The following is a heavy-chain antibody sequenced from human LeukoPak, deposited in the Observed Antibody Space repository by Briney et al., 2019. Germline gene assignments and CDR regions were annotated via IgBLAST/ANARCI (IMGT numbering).Heavy chain of an antibody. D-gene: IGHD1-26*01. CDR3: ARGGRGTYLNDY. CDR1: GITFSSYG. Sequence: GALRLSCAASGITFSSYGMYWVRQAPGKGLEWVAVISHDGNNKYYADSVKGRFTISRDNDRNTVYLQMNSLRGEDTAVYYCARGGRGTYLNDYWGQGTLVTVSS. V-gene: IGHV3-30*03. CDR2: ISHDGNNK. J-gene: IGHJ4*02.